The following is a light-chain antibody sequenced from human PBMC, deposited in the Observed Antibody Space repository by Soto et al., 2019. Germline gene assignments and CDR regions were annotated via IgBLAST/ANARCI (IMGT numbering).Light chain of an antibody. CDR1: QGISSA. CDR2: DAS. J-gene: IGKJ3*01. CDR3: QQFNSYPFT. V-gene: IGKV1-13*02. Sequence: AIQLTQSPSSLSASVGDRVTITCRASQGISSALAWYQQKPGKAPKLLIYDASSLESGVPSRFSGSGSGTHVTLTIGSLQPEDFATYCCQQFNSYPFTFGPGTKVDI.